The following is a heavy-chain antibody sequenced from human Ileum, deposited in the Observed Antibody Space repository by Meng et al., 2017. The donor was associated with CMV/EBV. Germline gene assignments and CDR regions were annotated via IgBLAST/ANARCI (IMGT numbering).Heavy chain of an antibody. V-gene: IGHV1-2*02. CDR1: GSTCTGYY. Sequence: QVRLVQSGAEVKRPGASVKDSCKPSGSTCTGYYSHWVRLSPGQGLEWMGWINPNSGATKYAQKFQGRVTMTRDTSISTAYMELTSLRSDDTAVYYCGRRMVRGVRFDPWGQGTLVTVSS. CDR3: GRRMVRGVRFDP. D-gene: IGHD3-10*01. CDR2: INPNSGAT. J-gene: IGHJ5*02.